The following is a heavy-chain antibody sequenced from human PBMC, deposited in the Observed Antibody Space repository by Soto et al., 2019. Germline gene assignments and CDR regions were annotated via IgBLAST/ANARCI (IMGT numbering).Heavy chain of an antibody. D-gene: IGHD3-22*01. CDR1: GYSFTSYW. CDR3: ARLAPGHGIAAAGHKSHYDSSGYYYDYYYYGMHX. Sequence: ESLKISCKCSGYSFTSYWIGWVRQMPGKGLEWMGSIYPGDSDTRYSPSFQGQVTISADKSISTAYLQWSSLKASDTAMYYCARLAPGHGIAAAGHKSHYDSSGYYYDYYYYGMHXSRQGTSFTVS. V-gene: IGHV5-51*01. J-gene: IGHJ6*02. CDR2: IYPGDSDT.